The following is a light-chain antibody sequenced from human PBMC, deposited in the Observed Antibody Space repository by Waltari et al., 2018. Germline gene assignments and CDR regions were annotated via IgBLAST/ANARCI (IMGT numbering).Light chain of an antibody. Sequence: SYELTQPPSVSVSPGQTASIPCPGDKLGDKYTSWYQQKPGQSPVLVIYQDSKRPSGIPGRVAGSKSGDTATLTISGTQAMDEADYYCQAWDTTTYVVFGGGTKLTVL. V-gene: IGLV3-1*01. J-gene: IGLJ2*01. CDR2: QDS. CDR3: QAWDTTTYVV. CDR1: KLGDKY.